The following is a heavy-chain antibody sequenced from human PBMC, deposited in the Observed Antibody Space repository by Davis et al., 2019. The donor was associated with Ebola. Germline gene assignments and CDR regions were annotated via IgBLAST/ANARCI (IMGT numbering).Heavy chain of an antibody. Sequence: GESLKISCKGSGYSFTSYWISWVRQMPGKGLEWMGRIDPSDSYTNYSPSFQGHVTISADKSISTAYLQWSSLKASDTAMYYCARGTVLRFLEWGTSFDYWGQGTLVTVSS. CDR1: GYSFTSYW. V-gene: IGHV5-10-1*01. CDR3: ARGTVLRFLEWGTSFDY. J-gene: IGHJ4*02. CDR2: IDPSDSYT. D-gene: IGHD3-3*01.